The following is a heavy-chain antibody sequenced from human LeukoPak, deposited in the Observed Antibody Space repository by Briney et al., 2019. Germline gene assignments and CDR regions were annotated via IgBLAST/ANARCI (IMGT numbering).Heavy chain of an antibody. J-gene: IGHJ4*02. CDR2: MHYSGTT. Sequence: SETLSLTCTVSGGSISSNSYYWGWIRQPPGKGLEWIGSMHYSGTTYYNPSLKSRVTISLDTSKNQFSLKLTSVTAADTAVYYCARQYIAAPNLYFDYWGQGTLVTVSS. CDR3: ARQYIAAPNLYFDY. V-gene: IGHV4-39*01. CDR1: GGSISSNSYY. D-gene: IGHD6-13*01.